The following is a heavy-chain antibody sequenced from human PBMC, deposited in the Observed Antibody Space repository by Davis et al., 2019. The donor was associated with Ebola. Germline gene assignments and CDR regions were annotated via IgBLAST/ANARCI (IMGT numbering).Heavy chain of an antibody. CDR1: GGSISSYY. Sequence: MPSETLSLTCTVSGGSISSYYWSWIRQPPGKGLEWIGYIYYSGSTNYNPSLKSRVTISVDTSKNQFSLKLSSLTAADTAVYYCARGVAATRYYYYYGMDVWGQGTTVTVSS. J-gene: IGHJ6*02. V-gene: IGHV4-59*01. CDR3: ARGVAATRYYYYYGMDV. D-gene: IGHD2-15*01. CDR2: IYYSGST.